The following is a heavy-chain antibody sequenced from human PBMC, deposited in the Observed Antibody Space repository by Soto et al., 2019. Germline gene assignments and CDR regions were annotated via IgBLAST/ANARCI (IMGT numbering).Heavy chain of an antibody. CDR2: IKQDGSEK. CDR3: ARVSLRWCFDY. D-gene: IGHD3-10*01. CDR1: GFTFSSYW. J-gene: IGHJ4*02. Sequence: GGSLRLSCAASGFTFSSYWMSWVRQAPGKGLEWVANIKQDGSEKYYVDSVKGRFTISGDNAKNSLYLQMNSLRAEDTAVYYCARVSLRWCFDYWGQGTLVTVSS. V-gene: IGHV3-7*01.